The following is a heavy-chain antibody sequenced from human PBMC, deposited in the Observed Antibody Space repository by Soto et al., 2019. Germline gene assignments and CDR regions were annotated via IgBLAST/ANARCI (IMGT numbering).Heavy chain of an antibody. CDR1: GGSVISGNYY. CDR2: IYYSENT. D-gene: IGHD5-12*01. V-gene: IGHV4-61*01. Sequence: PSETLSLTCTVSGGSVISGNYYWSWIRQPPGKGLEWIGYIYYSENTNYNPSLKSRVTISVDTSKNQFSLKLSSVTAADTAVYYCARGYSDYDYSFFVGNTIFDYWGQGTLVTVSS. CDR3: ARGYSDYDYSFFVGNTIFDY. J-gene: IGHJ4*02.